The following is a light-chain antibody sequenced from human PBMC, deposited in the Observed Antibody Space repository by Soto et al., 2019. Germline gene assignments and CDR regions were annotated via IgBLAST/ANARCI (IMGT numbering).Light chain of an antibody. Sequence: QSGLTQPRSVSGSPGQSVTMSCTGSSSDVGGYNYVSWYQQHPGKAPKLMIYDVSKRPSGVPDRFSGSKSGNTASLTISGLQAEDEADYYCCSYAGSYTPAYVFGTGTKVPVL. CDR2: DVS. J-gene: IGLJ1*01. CDR1: SSDVGGYNY. V-gene: IGLV2-11*01. CDR3: CSYAGSYTPAYV.